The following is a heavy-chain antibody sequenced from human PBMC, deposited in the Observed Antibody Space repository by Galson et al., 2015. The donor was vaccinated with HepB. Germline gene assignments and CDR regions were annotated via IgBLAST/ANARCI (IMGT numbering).Heavy chain of an antibody. CDR3: AKAGGVWLVLDY. J-gene: IGHJ4*02. D-gene: IGHD6-19*01. CDR2: ISGSGGST. Sequence: SLRLSCAASGFTFSSYAMSWVRQAPGKGLEWVSAISGSGGSTYYADSVKGRFTISRDNSKNTLYLQMNSLRAEDTAVYYCAKAGGVWLVLDYWGQGTLVTVSS. CDR1: GFTFSSYA. V-gene: IGHV3-23*01.